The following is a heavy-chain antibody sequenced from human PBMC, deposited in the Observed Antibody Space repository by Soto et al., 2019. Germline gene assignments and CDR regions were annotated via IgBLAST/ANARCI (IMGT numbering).Heavy chain of an antibody. D-gene: IGHD7-27*01. Sequence: EVQLVESGGGLVKPGGSLRLSCAASGFTFSNAWMSWVRQAPGKGLEWVGRIKSKTDGGTKDYAAPVKGRFTISREDSKNTLQLQMNRLTTEDTAVYYCTTDCLLGPMGYYYGMDVWGQGTTVTVSS. CDR2: IKSKTDGGTK. J-gene: IGHJ6*02. V-gene: IGHV3-15*01. CDR1: GFTFSNAW. CDR3: TTDCLLGPMGYYYGMDV.